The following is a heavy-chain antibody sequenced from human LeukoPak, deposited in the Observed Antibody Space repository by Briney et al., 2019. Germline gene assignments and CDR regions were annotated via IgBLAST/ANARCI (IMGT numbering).Heavy chain of an antibody. CDR2: ISAYNGNT. CDR1: GYTFTSYG. D-gene: IGHD1-26*01. J-gene: IGHJ4*02. Sequence: GALVKVSCKASGYTFTSYGISWVRQAPGQGLEWMGWISAYNGNTNYAQKLQGRVTMTTDTSTDTAYMELSSLRSEDTAVYYCATDSDGGSANFDYWGQGTLVTVSP. CDR3: ATDSDGGSANFDY. V-gene: IGHV1-18*01.